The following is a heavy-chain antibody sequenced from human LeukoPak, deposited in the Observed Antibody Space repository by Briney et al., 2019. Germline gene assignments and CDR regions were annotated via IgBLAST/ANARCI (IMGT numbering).Heavy chain of an antibody. CDR2: ISSSGGST. CDR3: AKVYSSVWTHIGHFDY. CDR1: GFTFSNYA. D-gene: IGHD6-19*01. J-gene: IGHJ4*02. V-gene: IGHV3-23*01. Sequence: PGGSLRLSCAASGFTFSNYAMSWVRQAPGQGLEWVSGISSSGGSTFYTDSVKGRFTISRDNSKNTLYLQMNSLRAEDTAVYYCAKVYSSVWTHIGHFDYWGQGTLVTVSS.